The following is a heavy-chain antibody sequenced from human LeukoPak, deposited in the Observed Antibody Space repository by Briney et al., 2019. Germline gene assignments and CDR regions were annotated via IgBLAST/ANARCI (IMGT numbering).Heavy chain of an antibody. Sequence: SETLSLTCGVSSGSLSGYYWRWLRQPPGGGLEWLGEITHSGSPNYNPSLKSRVPISGNTSKKQFSLNLTSVTAADTGVYYCARGVDLWGRGTPVTVSS. V-gene: IGHV4-34*01. J-gene: IGHJ2*01. CDR3: ARGVDL. CDR1: SGSLSGYY. CDR2: ITHSGSP.